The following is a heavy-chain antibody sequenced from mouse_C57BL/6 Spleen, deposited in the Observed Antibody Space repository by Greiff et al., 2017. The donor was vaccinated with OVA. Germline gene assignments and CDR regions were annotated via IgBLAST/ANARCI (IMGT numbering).Heavy chain of an antibody. D-gene: IGHD1-1*01. J-gene: IGHJ4*01. Sequence: EVQLVESGGGLVKPGGSLKLSCAASGFTFSDYGMHWVRQAPEKGLEWVAYISSGSSTIYYADTVKGRFTISRDNAKNTLFLQMTSLRSEDTAMYYCARTHYYGSYAMDYWGQGTSVTVSS. CDR2: ISSGSSTI. CDR1: GFTFSDYG. V-gene: IGHV5-17*01. CDR3: ARTHYYGSYAMDY.